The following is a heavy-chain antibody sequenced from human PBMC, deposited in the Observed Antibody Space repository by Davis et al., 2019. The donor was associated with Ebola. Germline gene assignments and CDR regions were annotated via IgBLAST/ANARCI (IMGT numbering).Heavy chain of an antibody. CDR3: AREWFGEMD. Sequence: GGSLRLSCAAPGIMCSDYYMSWIRQAPGKGLEWVSYISSSGSTIYYADSVKGRFTISREKAKNSLYLKMNSLRDEDTAVYYCAREWFGEMDWGQGALVTVSS. D-gene: IGHD3-10*01. CDR1: GIMCSDYY. J-gene: IGHJ4*02. CDR2: ISSSGSTI. V-gene: IGHV3-11*04.